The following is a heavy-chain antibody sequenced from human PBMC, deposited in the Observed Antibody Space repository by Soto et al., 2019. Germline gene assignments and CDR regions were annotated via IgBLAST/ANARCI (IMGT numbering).Heavy chain of an antibody. CDR3: AREGPAPYYYYGMDV. Sequence: QVQLVQSRGEVKKPGASVKVSCKTSGYSFTTYGISWVRQAPGQGLEWMGWISGYNGNTIYAQKLQGRVTMTTDTSTSTAYMELRSLRSDDTAVYYCAREGPAPYYYYGMDVWGQGSTVTVSS. V-gene: IGHV1-18*01. J-gene: IGHJ6*02. CDR1: GYSFTTYG. CDR2: ISGYNGNT.